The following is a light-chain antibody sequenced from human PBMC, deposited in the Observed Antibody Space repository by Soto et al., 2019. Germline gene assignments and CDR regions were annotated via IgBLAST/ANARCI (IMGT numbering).Light chain of an antibody. Sequence: QSALTQPASVSGSPGQSITIYCTGSSSDVGGYNYVSWYQQHPGKAPKLMIYDVSNRPSGVSNRFSGSKSGNTASLTISGLQAEDDADYYCSSYTSSSTLFVFGTGTKVTVL. CDR1: SSDVGGYNY. CDR3: SSYTSSSTLFV. J-gene: IGLJ1*01. CDR2: DVS. V-gene: IGLV2-14*01.